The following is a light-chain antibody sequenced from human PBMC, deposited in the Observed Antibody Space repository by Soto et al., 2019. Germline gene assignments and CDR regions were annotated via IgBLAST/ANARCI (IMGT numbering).Light chain of an antibody. J-gene: IGKJ5*01. CDR2: GAS. CDR3: QQYNNWPPIT. CDR1: QSVSSN. Sequence: EIVMTQSPATLSVSPGERATLSCRASQSVSSNLAWYQQKPGQAPRLLIYGASTRATGIPARFSGSGSGTEFTLTIRSPQSQGFAVYYCQQYNNWPPITFGQGTRLEIK. V-gene: IGKV3-15*01.